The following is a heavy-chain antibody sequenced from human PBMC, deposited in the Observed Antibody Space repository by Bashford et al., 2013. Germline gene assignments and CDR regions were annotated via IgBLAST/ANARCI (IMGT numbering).Heavy chain of an antibody. V-gene: IGHV4-4*07. Sequence: RQPPGKGLEWIGRIYSSGTTKYNPSLKSRVTMSIDTSKKQFSLKLSSVTAADTAVYYCASVVGFYGSASYWNWFFDLWGRGTLVTVSS. CDR3: ASVVGFYGSASYWNWFFDL. D-gene: IGHD3-10*01. CDR2: IYSSGTT. J-gene: IGHJ2*01.